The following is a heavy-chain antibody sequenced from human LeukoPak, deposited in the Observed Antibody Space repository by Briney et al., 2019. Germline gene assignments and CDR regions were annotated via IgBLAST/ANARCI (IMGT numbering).Heavy chain of an antibody. D-gene: IGHD3-10*01. J-gene: IGHJ4*02. CDR3: ARDLLW. Sequence: SETLSLTCTVSGGSVSSGSYYWSWIRQPPGKGLEWIGYIYYSGSTNYNPSLKSRVTISVDTSKNQFSLKLSSVTAAGTAVYYCARDLLWWGQRTLVTVSS. V-gene: IGHV4-61*01. CDR2: IYYSGST. CDR1: GGSVSSGSYY.